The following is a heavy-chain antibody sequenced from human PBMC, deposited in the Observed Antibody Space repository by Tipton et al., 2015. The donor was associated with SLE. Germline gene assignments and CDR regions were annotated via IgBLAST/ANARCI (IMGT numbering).Heavy chain of an antibody. Sequence: TLSLTCVVSGYSITSDNYWDWIRQPPGKGLEWIGSIYHSGSIYYNPSFESRVTLSIDTSKNQFSLKLSSVTAADTAVYYCATSPDSYNWNYELDYWGQGTLVTVSS. V-gene: IGHV4-38-2*01. CDR2: IYHSGSI. D-gene: IGHD1-7*01. CDR3: ATSPDSYNWNYELDY. J-gene: IGHJ4*02. CDR1: GYSITSDNY.